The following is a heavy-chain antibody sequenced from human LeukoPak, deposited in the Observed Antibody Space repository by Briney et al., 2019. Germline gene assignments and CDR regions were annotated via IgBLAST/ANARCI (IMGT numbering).Heavy chain of an antibody. J-gene: IGHJ4*02. V-gene: IGHV3-23*01. CDR3: ARGPMTVITL. D-gene: IGHD2/OR15-2a*01. CDR1: GFTFSSYA. CDR2: ISGSGGST. Sequence: GGSLRLSCAVSGFTFSSYAMSWVRQAPGKGLEWVSAISGSGGSTYYADSVKGRFTISRDNPKNTLYLQMDSLRVEDTAVYYCARGPMTVITLGGQGTLVTVSS.